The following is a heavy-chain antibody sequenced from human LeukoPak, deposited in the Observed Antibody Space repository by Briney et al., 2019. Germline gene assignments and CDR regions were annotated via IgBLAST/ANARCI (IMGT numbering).Heavy chain of an antibody. J-gene: IGHJ4*02. CDR1: GFTFNRYA. Sequence: GGSLRLSCVASGFTFNRYAIHWVRQAPGKGLEWVAVISYDGSNKNHAGSVKGRVTISRDNSKNTLYLQINSLRAEDTGVYYCAKDHYWSIDYWGRGTLVTVSS. CDR2: ISYDGSNK. CDR3: AKDHYWSIDY. D-gene: IGHD3-3*01. V-gene: IGHV3-30*04.